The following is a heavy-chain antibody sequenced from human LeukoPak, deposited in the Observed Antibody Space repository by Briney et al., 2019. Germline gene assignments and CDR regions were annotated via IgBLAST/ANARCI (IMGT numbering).Heavy chain of an antibody. CDR1: GGSISSGDYY. D-gene: IGHD3-22*01. Sequence: ESSETLSLTCTVSGGSISSGDYYWSWIRQPPGKGLEWIGYIYYSGSTYYNPSLKSRVTISVDTSKNQFSLKLSSVTAADTAVYYCASLDSSGYHFLDYWGQGTLVTVSS. J-gene: IGHJ4*02. V-gene: IGHV4-30-4*08. CDR3: ASLDSSGYHFLDY. CDR2: IYYSGST.